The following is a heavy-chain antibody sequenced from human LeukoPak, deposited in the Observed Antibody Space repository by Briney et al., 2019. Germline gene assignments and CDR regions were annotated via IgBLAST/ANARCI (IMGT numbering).Heavy chain of an antibody. Sequence: PPGGSLRLSCAASGFTFSSYAMSWVRQAPGKGLEWVSAISGSGGSTYYADSVKGRFTISRDNSKNTLYLQMNSLRAEDTAVYYCAKKEAVLRFLEWLSPYAFDIWGQGTMVTVSS. CDR1: GFTFSSYA. J-gene: IGHJ3*02. D-gene: IGHD3-3*01. CDR2: ISGSGGST. V-gene: IGHV3-23*01. CDR3: AKKEAVLRFLEWLSPYAFDI.